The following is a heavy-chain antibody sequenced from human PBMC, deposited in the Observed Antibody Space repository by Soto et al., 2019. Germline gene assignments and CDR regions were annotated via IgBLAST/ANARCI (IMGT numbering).Heavy chain of an antibody. CDR1: GVSISSHY. V-gene: IGHV4-59*11. CDR3: ARSYPNTIFGVVPSRGLDV. CDR2: IYYSGST. J-gene: IGHJ6*02. Sequence: SETLSLTCSVSGVSISSHYWSWIRQPPGKGLEWIGYIYYSGSTSYNPSLKNRVIISVDTSKNQFSLKLSSVTAADTAVYYCARSYPNTIFGVVPSRGLDVWGQGTTVTVSS. D-gene: IGHD3-3*01.